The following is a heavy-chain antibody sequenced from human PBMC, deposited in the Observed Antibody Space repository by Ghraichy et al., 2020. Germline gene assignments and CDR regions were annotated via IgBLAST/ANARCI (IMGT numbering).Heavy chain of an antibody. Sequence: GSLRLSCAASGFTFSSYSMNWVRQAPGKGLEWVSSISSSSSYIYYADSVKGRFTISRDNAKNSLYLQMNSLRAEDTAVYYCARTRDYYDSSGYYRLFDYWGQGTLVTVSS. CDR1: GFTFSSYS. D-gene: IGHD3-22*01. V-gene: IGHV3-21*01. J-gene: IGHJ4*02. CDR3: ARTRDYYDSSGYYRLFDY. CDR2: ISSSSSYI.